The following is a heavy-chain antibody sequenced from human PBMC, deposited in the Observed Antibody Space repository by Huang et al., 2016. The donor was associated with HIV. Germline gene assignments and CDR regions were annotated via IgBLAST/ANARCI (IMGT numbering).Heavy chain of an antibody. D-gene: IGHD4-17*01. Sequence: QVQLVQSGAEVKTPGSSVKVSCKASGGTFSKYALSWVRQAPGQGRERMGGIIPRLGTPNYARKFQGRVTITADDSTSTTYVEVSSLRSEDTALYYCARGQLGSYGDYDVLYWGQGTLVTVSS. J-gene: IGHJ4*02. CDR2: IIPRLGTP. CDR3: ARGQLGSYGDYDVLY. V-gene: IGHV1-69*13. CDR1: GGTFSKYA.